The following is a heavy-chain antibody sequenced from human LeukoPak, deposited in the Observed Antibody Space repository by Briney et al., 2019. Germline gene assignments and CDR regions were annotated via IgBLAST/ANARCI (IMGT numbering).Heavy chain of an antibody. CDR3: AKYQAATSGVADFGFDY. CDR2: ISGSGGST. J-gene: IGHJ4*02. D-gene: IGHD3-3*01. V-gene: IGHV3-23*01. CDR1: GFTFSSHA. Sequence: GESLRLSCAASGFTFSSHAMSWVRQAPGKGLEWVSHISGSGGSTYYADSVKGRFTISRDNSKNTLYLQMNSLRAEDTAVYYCAKYQAATSGVADFGFDYWGQGTLVTVSS.